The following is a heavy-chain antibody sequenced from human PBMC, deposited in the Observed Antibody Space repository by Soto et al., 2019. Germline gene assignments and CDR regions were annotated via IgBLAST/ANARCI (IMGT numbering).Heavy chain of an antibody. Sequence: SETLSLTCTVSGVPIGSYYLSLIRQSPGKGLEWIGCVYYSDGTNYNPSLKSRVTISLDRSKNQFSLRLTSVTAADTAVYYCARTEASSWSFFYYGMDVWGQGTTVTVSS. CDR3: ARTEASSWSFFYYGMDV. CDR1: GVPIGSYY. D-gene: IGHD6-13*01. J-gene: IGHJ6*02. V-gene: IGHV4-59*01. CDR2: VYYSDGT.